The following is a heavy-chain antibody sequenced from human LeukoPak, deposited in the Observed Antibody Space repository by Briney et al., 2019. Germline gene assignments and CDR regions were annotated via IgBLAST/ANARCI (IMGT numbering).Heavy chain of an antibody. CDR2: IYYSGST. CDR3: ARGIIVGTTWGENYNWFDP. D-gene: IGHD1-26*01. Sequence: SETLSLTCTVSGDSISSYYWSWIRQPPGKGLECIGYIYYSGSTNYNPSLKTRVTISVDMSKNQFSLKLSSVTAADTAVYYCARGIIVGTTWGENYNWFDPWGQGTLVTVSS. J-gene: IGHJ5*02. CDR1: GDSISSYY. V-gene: IGHV4-59*01.